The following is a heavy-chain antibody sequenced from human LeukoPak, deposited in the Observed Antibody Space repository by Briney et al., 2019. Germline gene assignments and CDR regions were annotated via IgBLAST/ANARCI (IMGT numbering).Heavy chain of an antibody. D-gene: IGHD3-10*01. Sequence: GGSLRLSCAASGFTFSSYGMHWVRQAPGKGLEWVAFIRYDGSNKYYADSVKGRFTISRDNSKNTLYLQMNSLRAEDTAVYYCAKNAGSLNAFDIWGQGTMVTVSS. V-gene: IGHV3-30*02. CDR1: GFTFSSYG. CDR2: IRYDGSNK. CDR3: AKNAGSLNAFDI. J-gene: IGHJ3*02.